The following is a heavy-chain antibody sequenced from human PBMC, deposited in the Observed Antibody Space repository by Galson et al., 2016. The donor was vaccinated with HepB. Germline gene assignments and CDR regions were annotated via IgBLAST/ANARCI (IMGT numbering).Heavy chain of an antibody. V-gene: IGHV5-51*01. Sequence: QSGAEVKKPGESLKISCKGSGHTFSSYWIGWVRQMPGKGLEWMGIIYPRDSDTRYSPSFHGHVTISADESISTAYLQWSSLKASDTAIYYCAMWDLQWIPWGQGTLVTVPS. CDR3: AMWDLQWIP. CDR1: GHTFSSYW. D-gene: IGHD1-26*01. CDR2: IYPRDSDT. J-gene: IGHJ5*02.